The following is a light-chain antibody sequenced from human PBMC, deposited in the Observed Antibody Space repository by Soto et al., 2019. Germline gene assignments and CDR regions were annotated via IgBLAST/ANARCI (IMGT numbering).Light chain of an antibody. CDR1: SSDVGGYNY. V-gene: IGLV2-8*01. Sequence: QSALTQPPSASGSPGQSVTLSCTGTSSDVGGYNYVSWYQQHPGKAPKFLIFEVSRRPSGVPDRFSGSKSGNTASLTVSGLQADDEADYYCSSYAGSNNPVIFGGGTKLTLL. J-gene: IGLJ2*01. CDR2: EVS. CDR3: SSYAGSNNPVI.